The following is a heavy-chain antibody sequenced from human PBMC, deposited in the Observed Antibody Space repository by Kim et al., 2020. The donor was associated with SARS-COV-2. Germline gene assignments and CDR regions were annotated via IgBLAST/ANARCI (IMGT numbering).Heavy chain of an antibody. CDR1: GFTFSNAW. D-gene: IGHD3-22*01. Sequence: GGSLRLSCAASGFTFSNAWMSWVRQAPGKGLEWVGRIKSKTDGGTTDYAAPVKGRFTISRDDSKNTLYLQMNSLKTEDTAVYYCTTDPWVSHYYDSSGDEYYFDYWGQGTLVTVSS. CDR3: TTDPWVSHYYDSSGDEYYFDY. V-gene: IGHV3-15*01. CDR2: IKSKTDGGTT. J-gene: IGHJ4*02.